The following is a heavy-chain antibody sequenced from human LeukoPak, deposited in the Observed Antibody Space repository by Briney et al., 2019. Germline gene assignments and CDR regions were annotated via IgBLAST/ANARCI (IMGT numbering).Heavy chain of an antibody. CDR3: ARCGNSYGTGYQFDP. J-gene: IGHJ5*02. Sequence: GSLRLSCAASGFAFSTSWMSWVRQTPGKGLEWIGFVYYTGATNYNPSLKSRVTISLDTSKNQFSLNLNSVDAADTAVYFCARCGNSYGTGYQFDPWSQGTLVTVSS. CDR1: GFAFSTSW. V-gene: IGHV4-59*01. D-gene: IGHD5-18*01. CDR2: VYYTGAT.